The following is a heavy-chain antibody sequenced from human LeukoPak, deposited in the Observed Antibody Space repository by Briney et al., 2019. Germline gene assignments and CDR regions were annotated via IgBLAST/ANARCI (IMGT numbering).Heavy chain of an antibody. CDR3: AREGIYYDSSGYEFGAFDI. J-gene: IGHJ3*02. V-gene: IGHV1-2*02. D-gene: IGHD3-22*01. CDR1: GYTFTGYY. Sequence: ASVKVFCKASGYTFTGYYMHWVRQAPGQGLEWMGWINPNSGGTNYAQKFQGRVTMTRDTSISTAYMELSRLGSDDTAVYYCAREGIYYDSSGYEFGAFDIWGQGTMVTVSS. CDR2: INPNSGGT.